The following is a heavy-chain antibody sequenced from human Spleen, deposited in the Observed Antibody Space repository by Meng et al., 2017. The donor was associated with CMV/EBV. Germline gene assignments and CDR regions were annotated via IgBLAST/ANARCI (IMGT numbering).Heavy chain of an antibody. CDR2: IIPFGGLT. V-gene: IGHV1-69*02. J-gene: IGHJ4*02. Sequence: KACGGNFSSYTINWVRQAPGQGLEWMGRIIPFGGLTNYGQKFQGRVTIIADKSTSTAYMELSSLSSEDTAIYYCARGRVKDYPLTFWGQGTLVTVSS. CDR1: GGNFSSYT. D-gene: IGHD2-15*01. CDR3: ARGRVKDYPLTF.